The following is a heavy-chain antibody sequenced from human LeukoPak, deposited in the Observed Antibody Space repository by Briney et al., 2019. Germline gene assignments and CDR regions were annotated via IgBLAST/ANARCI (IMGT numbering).Heavy chain of an antibody. D-gene: IGHD3-9*01. Sequence: PGGSLRLSCAASGFTFSSYWMHWVRQAPGKGLVWVSRINSDGSSTSYADPVKGRFTISRDNAKNTLYLQMNSLRAEDTALYYCARDNLVFHFDYWGQGTLVTVSS. CDR2: INSDGSST. V-gene: IGHV3-74*01. CDR3: ARDNLVFHFDY. J-gene: IGHJ4*02. CDR1: GFTFSSYW.